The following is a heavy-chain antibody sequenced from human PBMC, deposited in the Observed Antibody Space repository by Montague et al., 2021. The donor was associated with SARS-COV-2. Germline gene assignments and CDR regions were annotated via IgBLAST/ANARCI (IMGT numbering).Heavy chain of an antibody. CDR2: LYRSGSV. J-gene: IGHJ6*02. V-gene: IGHV4-39*02. CDR1: GGFISDSYY. CDR3: VRGAEEAHFAMDV. D-gene: IGHD3-10*01. Sequence: SETLSLTCIVSGGFISDSYYWAWIRQAPGKGLEWLGSLYRSGSVXSNPPLKSRVSISVDKSKNHFSLMLTSATAAETAVYYCVRGAEEAHFAMDVWGQGTTVTVSS.